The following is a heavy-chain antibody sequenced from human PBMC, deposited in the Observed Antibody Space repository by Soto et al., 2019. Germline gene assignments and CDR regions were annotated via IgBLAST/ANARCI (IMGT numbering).Heavy chain of an antibody. J-gene: IGHJ6*02. CDR2: TYYRSKWYN. D-gene: IGHD3-3*01. CDR3: ARVGGSEYYDFWSGYHPRYYYYGMDV. V-gene: IGHV6-1*01. Sequence: PSQTLSLTCAISGDSVSSNSAAWNWIRQSPSGGLEWLGRTYYRSKWYNDYAVSVKSRITINPDTSKNQFSLQLNSVTPEDTAVYYCARVGGSEYYDFWSGYHPRYYYYGMDVWGQGTTVTVS. CDR1: GDSVSSNSAA.